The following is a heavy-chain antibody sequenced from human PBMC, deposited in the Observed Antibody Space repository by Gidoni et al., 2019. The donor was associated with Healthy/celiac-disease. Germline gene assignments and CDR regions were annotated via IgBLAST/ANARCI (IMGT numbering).Heavy chain of an antibody. CDR3: AKDFTGWSMGIDY. CDR2: ISYDGSKK. CDR1: GFTFSSYG. D-gene: IGHD2-8*02. V-gene: IGHV3-30*18. Sequence: QVQLVESGGGVVQPGRSLRLSCAASGFTFSSYGIHWVRQAPGKGLEWVVFISYDGSKKDYADSVKGRFTISRDNSKNTLYLQMNSLRAEDTAVYYCAKDFTGWSMGIDYWGQGTLVTVSS. J-gene: IGHJ4*02.